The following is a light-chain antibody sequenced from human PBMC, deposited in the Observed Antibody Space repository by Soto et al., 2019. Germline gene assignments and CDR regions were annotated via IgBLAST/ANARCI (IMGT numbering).Light chain of an antibody. CDR2: DVS. Sequence: QSALTQPASVSGSPGPSITISCTGTSSDVGGYNYVSWYQQHPGKAPKLMIYDVSNRPSGVSNRFSGSKSGNTASLTISGLQAEDEADYYCSSYTSSSIGVFGGGTKLTVL. V-gene: IGLV2-14*01. CDR1: SSDVGGYNY. CDR3: SSYTSSSIGV. J-gene: IGLJ3*02.